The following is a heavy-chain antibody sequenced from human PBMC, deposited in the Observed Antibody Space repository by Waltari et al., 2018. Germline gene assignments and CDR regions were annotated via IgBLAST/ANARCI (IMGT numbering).Heavy chain of an antibody. D-gene: IGHD1-1*01. CDR1: GGSISSYY. CDR3: ARASTGTRYYYYGMDV. J-gene: IGHJ6*02. Sequence: QVQLQESGPGLVKPSETLSLTCTVSGGSISSYYWSWFRQPPGKGLEWIGYIYYSGSPNYNPSLKSRVTISVDTSKNQFSLKLSSVTAADTAVYYCARASTGTRYYYYGMDVWGQGTTVTVSS. V-gene: IGHV4-59*01. CDR2: IYYSGSP.